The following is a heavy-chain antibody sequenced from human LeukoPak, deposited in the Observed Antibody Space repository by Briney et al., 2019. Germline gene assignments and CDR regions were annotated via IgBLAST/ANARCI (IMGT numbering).Heavy chain of an antibody. D-gene: IGHD5-18*01. CDR2: TYYSGST. J-gene: IGHJ4*02. Sequence: SETLSLTCTVSGGSISSSTYYWDWIRQPPGKGLEWTGSTYYSGSTYYSPSLKSRVTISVDTSKNQFSLRLSALTAADTAVYYCARRDTAMVIDYWGQGTLVTVSS. CDR3: ARRDTAMVIDY. V-gene: IGHV4-39*01. CDR1: GGSISSSTYY.